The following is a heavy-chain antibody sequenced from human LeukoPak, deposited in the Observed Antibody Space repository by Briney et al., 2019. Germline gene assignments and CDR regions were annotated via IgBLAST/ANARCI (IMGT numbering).Heavy chain of an antibody. Sequence: SVKVSCKASGGTFSSYAISWVRQAPGQGLEWMGGIIPIFGTANYAQKFQGRVTITADESTSTAYMELSSLRSEDTAVYYCARKMRSNYVSYYYYGMDVWGHGTTVTVSS. V-gene: IGHV1-69*13. CDR1: GGTFSSYA. CDR2: IIPIFGTA. D-gene: IGHD4-11*01. J-gene: IGHJ6*02. CDR3: ARKMRSNYVSYYYYGMDV.